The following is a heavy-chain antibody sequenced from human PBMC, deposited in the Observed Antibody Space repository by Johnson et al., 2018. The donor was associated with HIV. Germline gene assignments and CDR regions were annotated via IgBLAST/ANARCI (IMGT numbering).Heavy chain of an antibody. D-gene: IGHD1-26*01. Sequence: VQLVESGGGLVQPGGSLKLSCAASGFTFSGSAMHWVRQASGKGLEWVGSIRSKANSYATAYAASVKGRFTISRDNSKNTLYLQMNSLRPEDTAVYHCAKDLWGGSYLDVFDIWGPGTMVTVSS. CDR1: GFTFSGSA. J-gene: IGHJ3*02. V-gene: IGHV3-73*01. CDR3: AKDLWGGSYLDVFDI. CDR2: IRSKANSYAT.